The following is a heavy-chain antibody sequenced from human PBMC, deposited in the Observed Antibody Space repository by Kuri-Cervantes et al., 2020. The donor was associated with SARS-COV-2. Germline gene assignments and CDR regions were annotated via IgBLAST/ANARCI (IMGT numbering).Heavy chain of an antibody. J-gene: IGHJ4*02. D-gene: IGHD6-19*01. CDR2: ISSSGSTI. CDR3: ASTTWGYSSGWYNFDY. V-gene: IGHV3-11*04. Sequence: GGSLRLSCAASGFTFSDYYMSWIRQAPGKGLEWVSYISSSGSTIYYADSVKGRFTISRDNAKNSLYLQMNSLRAEDTAVYYCASTTWGYSSGWYNFDYWGQGTLVTVSS. CDR1: GFTFSDYY.